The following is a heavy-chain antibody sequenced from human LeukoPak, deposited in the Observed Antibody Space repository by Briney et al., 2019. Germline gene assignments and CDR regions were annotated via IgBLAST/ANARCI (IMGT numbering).Heavy chain of an antibody. CDR2: INHSGST. D-gene: IGHD2-2*01. J-gene: IGHJ5*02. CDR3: ARRCSSTSCYWFDP. Sequence: SETLSLTCGVYGGSFSGYYWSWIRQPPGKGLEWIGEINHSGSTNYNPSLKSRVTISVDTSKNQFSLKLSSVTAADTAVYYCARRCSSTSCYWFDPWGQGTLVTVSS. CDR1: GGSFSGYY. V-gene: IGHV4-34*01.